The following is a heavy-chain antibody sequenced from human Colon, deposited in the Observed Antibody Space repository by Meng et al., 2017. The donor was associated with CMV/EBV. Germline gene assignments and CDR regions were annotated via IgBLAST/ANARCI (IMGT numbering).Heavy chain of an antibody. CDR2: TNEDGSDK. CDR1: GFTFSSYE. D-gene: IGHD2-8*01. Sequence: GGSLRLSCAASGFTFSSYEMNWVRRAPGKGLEWVAKTNEDGSDKYYVDSVKGRFTIFRDNAKNSVYLQMNSLRAEDTAVYYCASTGPLYGLYFCYWGQGTLVTVSS. V-gene: IGHV3-7*01. CDR3: ASTGPLYGLYFCY. J-gene: IGHJ4*02.